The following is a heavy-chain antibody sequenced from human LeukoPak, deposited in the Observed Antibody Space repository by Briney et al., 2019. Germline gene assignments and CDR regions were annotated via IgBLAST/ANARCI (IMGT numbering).Heavy chain of an antibody. D-gene: IGHD2-15*01. CDR2: ISSSSSYI. J-gene: IGHJ4*02. V-gene: IGHV3-21*01. Sequence: PGGSLRLSCAASGFTFSSYSMNWVRQAPGKGLEWVSSISSSSSYIYYADSVKGRFTISRDNAKNSLYLQMNSLRAEDTAVYYCARSRVNCSGGTCYSGYFDYWRQGTLVTVSS. CDR3: ARSRVNCSGGTCYSGYFDY. CDR1: GFTFSSYS.